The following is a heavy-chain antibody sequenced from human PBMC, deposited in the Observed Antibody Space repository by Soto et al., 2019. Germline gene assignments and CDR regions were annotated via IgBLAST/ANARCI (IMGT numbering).Heavy chain of an antibody. V-gene: IGHV4-59*02. D-gene: IGHD3-22*01. CDR3: AREDDYYAFDT. CDR2: IHYSGST. J-gene: IGHJ4*02. CDR1: VCSVRPYY. Sequence: ETLSLTCNVSVCSVRPYYWNWVRLPPGKGLEWIGYIHYSGSTSYNPSLKSRLTMTVDTSKNQFTLRLTSVTAADTAFYYCAREDDYYAFDTWGQGNLVTVSS.